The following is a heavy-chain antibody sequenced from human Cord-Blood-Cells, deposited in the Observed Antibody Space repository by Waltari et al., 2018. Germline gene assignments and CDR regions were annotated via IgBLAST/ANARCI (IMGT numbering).Heavy chain of an antibody. Sequence: EVQLLESGGGLVQPGGSLRLSCAASGFTFSSYAMSWVRQAPGTGLEWVSAISGSGGSTYYADSVKGRFTISRDNSKNSLYLQMNSLRAEDTAVYYCAKDHLELAYYYYYYGMDVWGQGTTVTVSS. CDR1: GFTFSSYA. V-gene: IGHV3-23*01. J-gene: IGHJ6*02. CDR3: AKDHLELAYYYYYYGMDV. D-gene: IGHD6-13*01. CDR2: ISGSGGST.